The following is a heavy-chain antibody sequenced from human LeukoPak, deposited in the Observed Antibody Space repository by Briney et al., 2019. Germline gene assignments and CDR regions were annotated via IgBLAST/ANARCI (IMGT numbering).Heavy chain of an antibody. CDR3: AREQREGSSSWPPTTDY. CDR1: GYTFIGYY. CDR2: INPNCGCT. V-gene: IGHV1-2*02. Sequence: PGPSVKVSCMASGYTFIGYYIHWVRQAAGQGLDWMGWINPNCGCTNYAQKFQVRVTLTKDTSNSTAYMALSRLRSDDTAVYYCAREQREGSSSWPPTTDYWGQGTLVTVSS. D-gene: IGHD6-13*01. J-gene: IGHJ4*02.